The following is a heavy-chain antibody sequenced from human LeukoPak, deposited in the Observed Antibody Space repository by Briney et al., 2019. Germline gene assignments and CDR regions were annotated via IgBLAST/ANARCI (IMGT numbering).Heavy chain of an antibody. V-gene: IGHV1-2*02. CDR3: ARLGGNINSPYGNWFDP. CDR1: GYTFTSYY. J-gene: IGHJ5*02. Sequence: GASVKVSCKASGYTFTSYYMHWVRQAPGQGLEWMGIINPSGGSTNYAQKFQGRVTMTRDTSISTAYMELSRLRSDDTAVYYCARLGGNINSPYGNWFDPWGQGTLVTVSS. CDR2: INPSGGST. D-gene: IGHD2/OR15-2a*01.